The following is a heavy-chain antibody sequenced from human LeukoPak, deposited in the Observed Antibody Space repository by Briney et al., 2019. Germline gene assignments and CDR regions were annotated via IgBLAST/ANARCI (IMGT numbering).Heavy chain of an antibody. V-gene: IGHV3-9*01. CDR1: GFTFSSYA. J-gene: IGHJ4*02. Sequence: GGSLRLSCAASGFTFSSYAMSWVRQAPGKGLEWVSSISWNSDSIAYADSVKGRFTISRDNAKSSLYLQMNSLTPGDTALYYCTKDKGIINGFYYFDSWGQGTLVAVSS. CDR3: TKDKGIINGFYYFDS. CDR2: ISWNSDSI. D-gene: IGHD3-10*01.